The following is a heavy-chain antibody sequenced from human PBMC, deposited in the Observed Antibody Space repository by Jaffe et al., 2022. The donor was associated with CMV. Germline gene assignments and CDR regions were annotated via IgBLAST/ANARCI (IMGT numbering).Heavy chain of an antibody. Sequence: QVQLVESGGGVVQPGRSLRLSCAASGFTFSSYGMHWVRQAPGKGLEWVAVIWYDGSNKYYADSVKGRFTISRDNSKNTLYLQMNSLRAEDTAVYYCAREDQGSGGSCSYWGQGTLVTVSS. CDR3: AREDQGSGGSCSY. CDR1: GFTFSSYG. V-gene: IGHV3-33*01. D-gene: IGHD2-15*01. J-gene: IGHJ4*02. CDR2: IWYDGSNK.